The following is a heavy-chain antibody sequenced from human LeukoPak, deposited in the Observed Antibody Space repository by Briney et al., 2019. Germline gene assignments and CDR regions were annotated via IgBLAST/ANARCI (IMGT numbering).Heavy chain of an antibody. D-gene: IGHD6-6*01. CDR2: ISAYNGNT. J-gene: IGHJ5*02. V-gene: IGHV1-18*01. CDR3: ARSRSIAAGGGFDP. CDR1: GYTFTSYG. Sequence: ASVKVSCKASGYTFTSYGISWVRQAPGQGLEWMGWISAYNGNTNYAQKLQGRVTMTRDMSTSTVYMELSSLRSEDTAVYYCARSRSIAAGGGFDPWGQGTLVTVSS.